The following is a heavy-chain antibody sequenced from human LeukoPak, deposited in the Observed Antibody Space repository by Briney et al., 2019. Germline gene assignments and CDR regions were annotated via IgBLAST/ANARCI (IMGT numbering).Heavy chain of an antibody. V-gene: IGHV4-4*07. CDR1: GGSISSYY. CDR3: ARVTTMIVFDY. D-gene: IGHD3-22*01. Sequence: SETLSLTCTVSGGSISSYYWSWIRQPAGKGLEWIGRIYTSGRTNYNPSLKSRVTMSVDTSKKQFSLKLSSVTAADTAVYYCARVTTMIVFDYWGQGTLVTVSS. J-gene: IGHJ4*02. CDR2: IYTSGRT.